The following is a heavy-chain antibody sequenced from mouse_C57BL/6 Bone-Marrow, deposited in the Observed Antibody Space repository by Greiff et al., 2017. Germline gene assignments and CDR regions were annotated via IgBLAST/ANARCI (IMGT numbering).Heavy chain of an antibody. Sequence: DVMLVESGGGLVKPGGSLKLSCAASGFTFSSYAMSWVSQTPEKRLAWVATISDGGSYTYYPDNVKGRFTISRDNAKNNLYLQMSHLKSEDTAMXYCARIYYYGLFDYWGQGTTLTVSS. J-gene: IGHJ2*01. CDR1: GFTFSSYA. D-gene: IGHD1-1*01. CDR3: ARIYYYGLFDY. V-gene: IGHV5-4*03. CDR2: ISDGGSYT.